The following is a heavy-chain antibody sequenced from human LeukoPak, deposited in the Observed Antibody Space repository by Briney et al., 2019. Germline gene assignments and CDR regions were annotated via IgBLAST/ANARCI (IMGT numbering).Heavy chain of an antibody. J-gene: IGHJ4*02. CDR3: GLWFGESHFDY. V-gene: IGHV1-18*01. Sequence: ASAKVSCKASGYTFTSYGISWVRQAPGQGLEWMGWISAYNGNTNSAQKLQGRVTMTTDTSTSTAYMELRSLRSDDTAVYYCGLWFGESHFDYWGQGTLVTVSS. D-gene: IGHD3-10*01. CDR2: ISAYNGNT. CDR1: GYTFTSYG.